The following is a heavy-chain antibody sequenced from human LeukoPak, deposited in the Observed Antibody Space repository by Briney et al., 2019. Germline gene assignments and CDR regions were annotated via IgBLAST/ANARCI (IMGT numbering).Heavy chain of an antibody. V-gene: IGHV5-51*01. D-gene: IGHD6-19*01. Sequence: GASLKISCQGFGSKFTDYWIGWVRQMPGKGLEWMGIIYPHDSDTRYSPSFQGHFTISADKSISTAYLQWSSLKASDTAMYYCARPRAYSTGSYYFDYWGQGVLVTVSS. J-gene: IGHJ4*02. CDR1: GSKFTDYW. CDR2: IYPHDSDT. CDR3: ARPRAYSTGSYYFDY.